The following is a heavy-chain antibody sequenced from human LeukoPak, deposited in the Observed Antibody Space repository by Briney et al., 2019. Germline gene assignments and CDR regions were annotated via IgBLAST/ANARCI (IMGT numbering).Heavy chain of an antibody. Sequence: SETLSLTCTVSGGSISSYYWSWIRQPPGKGLEWIGYIYYSGSTNYNPSLKSRVTISVDTSKNQFSLKLSSVTAADTAVYYCARWGYGDYGLYYFDYWGQGTPVTVSS. V-gene: IGHV4-59*01. CDR1: GGSISSYY. CDR2: IYYSGST. CDR3: ARWGYGDYGLYYFDY. D-gene: IGHD4-17*01. J-gene: IGHJ4*02.